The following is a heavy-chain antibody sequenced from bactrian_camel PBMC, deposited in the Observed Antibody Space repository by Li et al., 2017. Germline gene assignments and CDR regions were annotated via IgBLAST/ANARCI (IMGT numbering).Heavy chain of an antibody. CDR3: AARPVNTRACVAGGRYEFGY. Sequence: HVQLVESGGGSVQPGGSLTLSCVASAPDTYCLAWFRQAPGKEREGVAAIGMDGRASAADSVKGRFTISKDNAKNTLYLQMDNLQPEDTAVYYCAARPVNTRACVAGGRYEFGYWGQGTQVTVS. D-gene: IGHD1*01. CDR2: IGMDGRA. CDR1: APDTYC. V-gene: IGHV3S55*01. J-gene: IGHJ4*01.